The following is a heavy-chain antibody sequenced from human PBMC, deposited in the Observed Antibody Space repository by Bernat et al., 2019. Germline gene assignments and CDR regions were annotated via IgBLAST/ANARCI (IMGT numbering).Heavy chain of an antibody. CDR1: GFTFSSYG. CDR2: ISSSSSYT. V-gene: IGHV3-11*05. CDR3: ARGTSTSAPYMDV. J-gene: IGHJ6*03. Sequence: QVQLVESGGGVVQPGRSLRLSCAASGFTFSSYGMSWIRQAPGKGLEWVSYISSSSSYTNYADSVKGRFTISRDNAKNSLYLQMNSLRAEDTAVYYCARGTSTSAPYMDVWGKGTTVTVSS.